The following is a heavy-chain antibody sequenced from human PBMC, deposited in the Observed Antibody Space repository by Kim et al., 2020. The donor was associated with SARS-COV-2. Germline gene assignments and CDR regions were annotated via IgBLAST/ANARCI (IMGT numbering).Heavy chain of an antibody. CDR2: ISSSSTTI. V-gene: IGHV3-48*04. CDR3: VRDPGRY. CDR1: GFTFNSYS. Sequence: GGSLRLSCAASGFTFNSYSMNWVRQAPGKGLEWLSYISSSSTTIYYANSVKGRFTISRDNAKNSLYLQMNSLRAEDTAIYYCVRDPGRYWGQGTLVTVSS. D-gene: IGHD7-27*01. J-gene: IGHJ4*02.